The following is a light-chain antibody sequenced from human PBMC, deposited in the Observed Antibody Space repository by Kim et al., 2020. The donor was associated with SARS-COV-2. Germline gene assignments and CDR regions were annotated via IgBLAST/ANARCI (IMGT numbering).Light chain of an antibody. CDR2: GAS. V-gene: IGKV3D-7*01. Sequence: PGERVTLSCRASQSVSSSYLTWYQQKPGQAPRLLIYGASTRATGIPARFSGSGSGTDFTLTISSLQPEYFAVYYCQQDYNLLTFGGGTKLEI. CDR3: QQDYNLLT. CDR1: QSVSSSY. J-gene: IGKJ4*01.